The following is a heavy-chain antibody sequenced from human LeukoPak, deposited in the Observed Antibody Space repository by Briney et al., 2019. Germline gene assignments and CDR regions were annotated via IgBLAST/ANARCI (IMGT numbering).Heavy chain of an antibody. V-gene: IGHV4-31*03. CDR1: GGSISSGGYY. D-gene: IGHD1-26*01. Sequence: SETLSLTCTVSGGSISSGGYYWSWIRQHPGKGLEWIGYIYYSGSTYYNPSLTSRVTISIDTSKNQFSLKLNSVTAADTAVYYCARALESVGASIRKFDYWGQGTLVTVSS. CDR2: IYYSGST. CDR3: ARALESVGASIRKFDY. J-gene: IGHJ4*02.